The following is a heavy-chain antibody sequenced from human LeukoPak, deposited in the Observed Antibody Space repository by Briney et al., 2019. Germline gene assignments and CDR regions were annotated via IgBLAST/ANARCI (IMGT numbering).Heavy chain of an antibody. V-gene: IGHV3-23*01. CDR3: AKEKVVDLLRAFDI. CDR2: NSGSGGST. CDR1: GFTFSSFA. J-gene: IGHJ3*02. Sequence: GGSLRLSCAASGFTFSSFAMSWVRQAPGKGLEWDSTNSGSGGSTYYADSVKRRFTISRDNSKNTLYLQMNSLRAEDTALYYCAKEKVVDLLRAFDIWGQGTMVTVSS. D-gene: IGHD2-15*01.